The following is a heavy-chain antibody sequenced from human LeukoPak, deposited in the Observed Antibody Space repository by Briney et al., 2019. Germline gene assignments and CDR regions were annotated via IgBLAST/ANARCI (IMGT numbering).Heavy chain of an antibody. CDR3: AAIVVVPPAIAY. Sequence: PSQTLSLTCTVSGGSISSDAYFWSWIRQHPGKGLEWIGYISYSGSTYYNPSLKSRITISLDTSKTQFSLNLSSVTAADTAVYFCAAIVVVPPAIAYWGQGTLVTVSS. V-gene: IGHV4-31*03. CDR1: GGSISSDAYF. D-gene: IGHD2-2*01. J-gene: IGHJ4*02. CDR2: ISYSGST.